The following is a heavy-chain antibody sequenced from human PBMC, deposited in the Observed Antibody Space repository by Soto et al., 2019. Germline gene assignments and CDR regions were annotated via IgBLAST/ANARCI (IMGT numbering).Heavy chain of an antibody. CDR3: ARDVGYCSGGSRYGWFDP. J-gene: IGHJ5*02. CDR2: IWYDGSNN. CDR1: GVTFSSYG. V-gene: IGHV3-33*01. Sequence: HVQLVESGGGVVQPGRSLRLSCAASGVTFSSYGMHWVRQAPGKGLEWGAVIWYDGSNNYYADSVKGRFTISRDNSKNKLYLQMNSLSAEDTARYYCARDVGYCSGGSRYGWFDPWGQGTLVTVSS. D-gene: IGHD2-15*01.